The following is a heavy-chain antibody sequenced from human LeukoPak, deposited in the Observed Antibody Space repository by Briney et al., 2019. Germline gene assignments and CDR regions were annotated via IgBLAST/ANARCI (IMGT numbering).Heavy chain of an antibody. Sequence: TSETLSLTCAVYGGSFSYYYLTWIRQPPGKGLEWIGEISHSGSSLYNPSLKSRVTISADTSKNHFSLKLNSVTPEDTAVYYCARDRSAVAGLIFFDYWGQGTLVTVSS. V-gene: IGHV4-34*01. CDR2: ISHSGSS. CDR1: GGSFSYYY. D-gene: IGHD6-19*01. J-gene: IGHJ4*02. CDR3: ARDRSAVAGLIFFDY.